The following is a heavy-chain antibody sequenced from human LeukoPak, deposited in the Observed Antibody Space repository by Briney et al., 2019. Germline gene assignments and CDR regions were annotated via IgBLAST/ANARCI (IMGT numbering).Heavy chain of an antibody. CDR3: ARAPHYSNYGPYYYGMDV. CDR2: ISSSSSYT. D-gene: IGHD4-11*01. Sequence: GGSLRLSCAASGFTFSDYYMSWIRQAPGKGLEWVSYISSSSSYTNYADSVKGRFTISRDNAKNSLYLQMNSLRAEDAAVYYCARAPHYSNYGPYYYGMDVWGQGTTVTVSS. J-gene: IGHJ6*02. CDR1: GFTFSDYY. V-gene: IGHV3-11*06.